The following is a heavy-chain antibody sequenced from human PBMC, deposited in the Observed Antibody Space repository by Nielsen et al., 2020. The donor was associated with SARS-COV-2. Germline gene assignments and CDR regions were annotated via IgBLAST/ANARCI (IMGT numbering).Heavy chain of an antibody. D-gene: IGHD5-18*01. J-gene: IGHJ4*02. V-gene: IGHV3-21*04. CDR3: AREFALRDTAYFDY. Sequence: GESLKISCAASGFTFSTSWMSWVRQAPGKGLEWVSSISSSSSYIYYADSVKGRFTISRDNSRNTVYLQMNSLRPEDTAVYYCAREFALRDTAYFDYWGQGTLVTVSS. CDR1: GFTFSTSW. CDR2: ISSSSSYI.